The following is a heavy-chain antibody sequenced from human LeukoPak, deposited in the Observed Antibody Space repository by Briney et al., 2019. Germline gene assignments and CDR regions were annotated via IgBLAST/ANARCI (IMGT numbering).Heavy chain of an antibody. J-gene: IGHJ4*02. CDR3: AKDDGGSSYFDY. Sequence: GGSLRLSCAASGFTFSSYGMHWVRQAPGKGLEWVAVIWYDGSNKYYADSGKGRFTISRDNSKNTLYLQMNSLRAEDTAVYYCAKDDGGSSYFDYWGKGTLVTVSS. CDR1: GFTFSSYG. D-gene: IGHD1-26*01. V-gene: IGHV3-33*06. CDR2: IWYDGSNK.